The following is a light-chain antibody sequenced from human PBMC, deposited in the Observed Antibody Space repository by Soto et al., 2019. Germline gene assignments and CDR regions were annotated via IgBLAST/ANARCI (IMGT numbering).Light chain of an antibody. V-gene: IGLV1-44*01. Sequence: QSVLTQPPSASGTPGQRVTISCSGSSYNIGGNTVNWYQQVPETAPKLLIYSNNQRPSGVPDRFSGSKSGTSASLAISGLQSEDEADYYCAAWDDRLNGPLFGGGTQLTVL. CDR2: SNN. CDR3: AAWDDRLNGPL. J-gene: IGLJ7*01. CDR1: SYNIGGNT.